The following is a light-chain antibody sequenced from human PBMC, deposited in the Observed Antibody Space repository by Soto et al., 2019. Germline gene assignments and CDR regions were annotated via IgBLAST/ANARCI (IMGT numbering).Light chain of an antibody. CDR3: QQSYSNPRT. V-gene: IGKV1-39*01. Sequence: DVQMTQSTSSLSASVGDRATITCRASQSISSYLKWDQQKPGKAPKLLIYAASSLQRGIPSRFSGSGSGTYLSLTISSLPPADCATYYCQQSYSNPRTFGQGTKVEIK. J-gene: IGKJ1*01. CDR2: AAS. CDR1: QSISSY.